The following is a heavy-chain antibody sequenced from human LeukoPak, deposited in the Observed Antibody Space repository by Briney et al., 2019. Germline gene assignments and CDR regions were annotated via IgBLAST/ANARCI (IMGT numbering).Heavy chain of an antibody. V-gene: IGHV1-2*02. D-gene: IGHD2-2*01. CDR2: INPNSGGT. CDR3: ARSSYCTTTSCYAKIKFDP. Sequence: GASVKVSCKASGYTFTGYYMHWVRQAPGQGLEWMGWINPNSGGTNYAQKFQGRVTMTRDTSISTAYMELSRLTSDDTAMYYCARSSYCTTTSCYAKIKFDPWGQGTLVTVSS. CDR1: GYTFTGYY. J-gene: IGHJ5*02.